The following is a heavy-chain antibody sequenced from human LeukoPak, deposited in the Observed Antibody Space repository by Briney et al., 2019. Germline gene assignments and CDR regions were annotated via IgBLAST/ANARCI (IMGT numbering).Heavy chain of an antibody. CDR3: ARDRGKLRYLDL. V-gene: IGHV3-7*01. CDR1: GLTFRSYW. CDR2: INQGGSEK. D-gene: IGHD3-9*01. J-gene: IGHJ4*02. Sequence: GGSLRLSCAVSGLTFRSYWTSWVRQAPGKGLEWVANINQGGSEKYFVDSVKGRFTISRDNSKNTLYLQMSSLRVEDTAVYYCARDRGKLRYLDLWGQGAPLTVSS.